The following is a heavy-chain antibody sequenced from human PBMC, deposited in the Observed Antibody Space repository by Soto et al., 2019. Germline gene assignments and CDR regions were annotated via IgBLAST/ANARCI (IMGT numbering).Heavy chain of an antibody. V-gene: IGHV1-2*04. CDR1: GYTFTGYY. Sequence: ASVKVSCKASGYTFTGYYMHWVRQAPGQGLEWMGWINPNSGGTNYAQKFQGWVTMTRDTSISTAYMELSRLRSDDTAVYYCARDLFLQGEDGNWGMGDAFDIWGQGTMVTVSS. CDR2: INPNSGGT. D-gene: IGHD7-27*01. J-gene: IGHJ3*02. CDR3: ARDLFLQGEDGNWGMGDAFDI.